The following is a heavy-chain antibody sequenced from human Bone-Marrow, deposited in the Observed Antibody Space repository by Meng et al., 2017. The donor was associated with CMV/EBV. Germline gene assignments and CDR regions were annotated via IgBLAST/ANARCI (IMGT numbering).Heavy chain of an antibody. J-gene: IGHJ6*02. Sequence: GESLKIPCAASGFTFSSYWLSWVRQAPGKGLEWVANIKQDGREKYYVDSVKGRFTSSRDNAKNSLYLQMNSLRAEDTAVYYCARDKLQLGVYYYYGMDVWGQGTTVTVSS. CDR3: ARDKLQLGVYYYYGMDV. V-gene: IGHV3-7*01. CDR1: GFTFSSYW. D-gene: IGHD1-1*01. CDR2: IKQDGREK.